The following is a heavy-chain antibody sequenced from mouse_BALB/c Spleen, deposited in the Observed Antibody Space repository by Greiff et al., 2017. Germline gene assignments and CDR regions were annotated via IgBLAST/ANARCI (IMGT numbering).Heavy chain of an antibody. D-gene: IGHD2-1*01. CDR2: ISSGGSYT. CDR1: GFTFSSYG. V-gene: IGHV5-6*01. J-gene: IGHJ3*01. Sequence: EVQLVESGGDLVKPGGSLKLSCAASGFTFSSYGMSWVRQTPDKRLEWVATISSGGSYTYYPDSVKGRFTISRDNAKNTLYLQMSSLKSEDTAMYYCARHDGNPTNFAYWGHGGLVTVSA. CDR3: ARHDGNPTNFAY.